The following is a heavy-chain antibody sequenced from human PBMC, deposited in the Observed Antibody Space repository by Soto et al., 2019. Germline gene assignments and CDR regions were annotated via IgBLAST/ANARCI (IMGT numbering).Heavy chain of an antibody. CDR2: INHSGST. CDR3: AIGARVGELLYPYYFDY. CDR1: GGSFSGYY. J-gene: IGHJ4*02. Sequence: QVQLQQWGAGLLKPSETLSLTCAVYGGSFSGYYWSWIRQPPGKGLEWIGEINHSGSTNYNPSLKSRVTISVDTSKTQFSLKLSSVTAADTAVYYCAIGARVGELLYPYYFDYWGQGTLVTVSS. D-gene: IGHD3-10*01. V-gene: IGHV4-34*01.